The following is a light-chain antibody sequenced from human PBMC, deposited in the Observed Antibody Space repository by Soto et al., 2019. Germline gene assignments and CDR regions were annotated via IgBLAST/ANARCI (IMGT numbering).Light chain of an antibody. V-gene: IGKV1-39*01. J-gene: IGKJ4*02. CDR1: QSISRY. CDR2: VAS. CDR3: QQSYNSPLT. Sequence: DIQMTQSPSSLSASVGDRVTVTCGARQSISRYLNWYQQKPGKAPKVLIYVASSLQSGVPSRFSGSGSGTDFTLTISRLQPETFANYYWQQSYNSPLTFRGGTKAEIK.